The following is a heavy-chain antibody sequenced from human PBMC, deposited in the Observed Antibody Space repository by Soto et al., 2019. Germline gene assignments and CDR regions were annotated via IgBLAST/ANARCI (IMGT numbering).Heavy chain of an antibody. D-gene: IGHD3-10*02. CDR1: GFTVTNSY. V-gene: IGHV3-66*02. CDR2: VYTSGRT. Sequence: PGGSLRLSCAASGFTVTNSYMAWVRQAPGKGLEWVSVVYTSGRTYHADSVKGRFTVSRDNSKNTLFLHMSNLRAEDTAMYYCTIVRVADSALDHWGQGTLVTVSS. J-gene: IGHJ4*02. CDR3: TIVRVADSALDH.